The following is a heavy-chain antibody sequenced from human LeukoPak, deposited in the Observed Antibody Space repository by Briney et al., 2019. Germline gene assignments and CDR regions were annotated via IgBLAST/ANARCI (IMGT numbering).Heavy chain of an antibody. V-gene: IGHV3-48*03. Sequence: PGGSLRPSCAASGFTFSSYEMNWVRQAPGKGLEWVSYISTSGNTRYYADSVKGRFTISRDNAKNSLYLQMNSLRVEDTAVYYCARELSGTTSYYFDYWGQGTLVTVSS. CDR2: ISTSGNTR. D-gene: IGHD1-7*01. J-gene: IGHJ4*02. CDR1: GFTFSSYE. CDR3: ARELSGTTSYYFDY.